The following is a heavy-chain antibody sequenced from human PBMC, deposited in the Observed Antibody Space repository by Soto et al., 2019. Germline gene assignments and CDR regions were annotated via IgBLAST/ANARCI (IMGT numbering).Heavy chain of an antibody. Sequence: GGSLRLSCAASGFTFSSYAMSWVRQAPGKGLEWVSRIYSDGCRISYADFVKGRFTISRDNAKNTVYLHMNSLTAEDTAVYYCVRTSLVVAVATREDFWGQGTLVTVSS. CDR2: IYSDGCRI. V-gene: IGHV3-23*03. CDR1: GFTFSSYA. CDR3: VRTSLVVAVATREDF. J-gene: IGHJ4*02. D-gene: IGHD2-15*01.